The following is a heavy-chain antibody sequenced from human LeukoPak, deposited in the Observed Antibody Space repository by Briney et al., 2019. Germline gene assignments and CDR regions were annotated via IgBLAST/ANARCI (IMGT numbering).Heavy chain of an antibody. J-gene: IGHJ4*02. CDR2: IYYSGRT. Sequence: SQTLSLICTVSGGSISSGSYYWSWIRQPPGKGMEWIGYIYYSGRTYYNPSLKSRVTISVDTSKNQFSLKLSSVTAADTAVYYCARSAVETFHFDYWGQGTLVTVSS. CDR3: ARSAVETFHFDY. CDR1: GGSISSGSYY. V-gene: IGHV4-30-4*08. D-gene: IGHD6-25*01.